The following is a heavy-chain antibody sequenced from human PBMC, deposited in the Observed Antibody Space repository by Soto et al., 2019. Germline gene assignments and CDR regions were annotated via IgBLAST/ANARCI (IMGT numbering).Heavy chain of an antibody. CDR3: ARMVYAIAEFDY. J-gene: IGHJ4*02. CDR1: GGSISSYY. Sequence: QVQLQESGPGLVKPSETLSLTCTVSGGSISSYYWSWIRQPPGKGLEWIGYIYYSGSTNYNPSLKSRVTISVDTSKNQFSLKLSSMTAADTAVYYCARMVYAIAEFDYWGQGTLVTVSS. CDR2: IYYSGST. D-gene: IGHD2-8*01. V-gene: IGHV4-59*01.